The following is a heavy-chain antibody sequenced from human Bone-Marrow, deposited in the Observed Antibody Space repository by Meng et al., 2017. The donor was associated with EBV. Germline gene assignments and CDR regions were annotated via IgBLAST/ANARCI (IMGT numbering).Heavy chain of an antibody. CDR3: ARDSKQGFDY. CDR1: GYTFTRYY. J-gene: IGHJ4*02. D-gene: IGHD6-13*01. CDR2: INPNSGGT. V-gene: IGHV1-2*04. Sequence: RVRSGVGGEKPGASVKVACKALGYTFTRYYMHWVRQAPGQGLEWMGWINPNSGGTNYAQKFQGWVTMTRDTSISTAYMELSRLRSDDTAVYYCARDSKQGFDYWGQGTLVTVSS.